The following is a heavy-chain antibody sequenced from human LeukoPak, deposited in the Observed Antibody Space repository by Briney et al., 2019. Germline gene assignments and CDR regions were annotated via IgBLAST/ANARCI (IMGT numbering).Heavy chain of an antibody. CDR3: ASWGAGGNS. D-gene: IGHD3-16*01. V-gene: IGHV3-7*01. Sequence: GGSLRLSCEASGFTLSTYWMNWLRQVPGKGLDWVANINPDGSGKRYVDSVKGRFTIARDNADHSLSLQMNSLRAEDTAVYYCASWGAGGNSWGQGTLVTVSS. CDR1: GFTLSTYW. J-gene: IGHJ4*02. CDR2: INPDGSGK.